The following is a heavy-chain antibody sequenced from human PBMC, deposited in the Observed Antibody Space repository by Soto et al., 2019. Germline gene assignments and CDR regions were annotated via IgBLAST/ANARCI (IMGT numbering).Heavy chain of an antibody. CDR1: GDSVSSNSAA. Sequence: SQTLSLTCALSGDSVSSNSAAWNWITQSPSRGLEWLGRTYYRSKSNNDYAVSVKSRITINPDTSKNQFSVELNFDSPEDSDDYYCGRSWGRSFDPWGQGTMVTVSS. D-gene: IGHD3-16*01. V-gene: IGHV6-1*01. CDR3: GRSWGRSFDP. J-gene: IGHJ3*01. CDR2: TYYRSKSNN.